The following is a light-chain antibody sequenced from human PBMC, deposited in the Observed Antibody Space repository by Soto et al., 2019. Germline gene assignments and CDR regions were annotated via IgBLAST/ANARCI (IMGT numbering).Light chain of an antibody. J-gene: IGLJ1*01. Sequence: SVLTKPASVTGFPGESISISSNGTSSDVGGYNYVSWYQQHPGKAPKLMIYDVSNRPSGVSNRFSGSKSGNTASLTISGLQAEDEADYYCSSYTSSSTYVFGTGTKVTVL. V-gene: IGLV2-14*01. CDR2: DVS. CDR1: SSDVGGYNY. CDR3: SSYTSSSTYV.